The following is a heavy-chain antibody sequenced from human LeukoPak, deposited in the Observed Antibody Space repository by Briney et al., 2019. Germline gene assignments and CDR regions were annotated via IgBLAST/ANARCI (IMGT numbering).Heavy chain of an antibody. V-gene: IGHV1-69*05. CDR3: ARGGTDIVATIQAEPWFDP. D-gene: IGHD5-12*01. J-gene: IGHJ5*02. CDR2: IIPIFGTA. Sequence: SVKVSCKASGGTFSSYAISWVRQAPGQGLEWMGGIIPIFGTANYAQKFQGRVTITTDESTSTAYMELSSLISEDTAVYYCARGGTDIVATIQAEPWFDPWGQGTLVTVSS. CDR1: GGTFSSYA.